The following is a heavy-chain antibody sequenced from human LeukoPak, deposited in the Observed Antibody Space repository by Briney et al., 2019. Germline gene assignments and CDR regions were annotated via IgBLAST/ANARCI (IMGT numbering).Heavy chain of an antibody. CDR2: IYYSGST. V-gene: IGHV4-30-4*01. CDR1: GGSISSGDYY. D-gene: IGHD5-18*01. J-gene: IGHJ5*02. CDR3: AREDRGYSYGTGWFDP. Sequence: KTSQTLSLTCTVSGGSISSGDYYWSWIRQPPGKGLDWIGYIYYSGSTYYNPSLKSRVTISVDTSKNQFSLKLSSVTAADTAVYYCAREDRGYSYGTGWFDPWGQGTLVTVSS.